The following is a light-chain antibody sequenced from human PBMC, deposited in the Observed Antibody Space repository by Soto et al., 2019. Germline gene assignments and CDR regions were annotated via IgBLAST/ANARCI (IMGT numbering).Light chain of an antibody. Sequence: QSVLTQPPSVSAAPGQKVTISCSGSSSNIGNNYVSWYQQLPGTAPKLLIYDNNKRPSGIPDRCSGSKSGTSATLGITGLQTGDEADYYCGTWHSSLSAGVFGGGTKLTVL. CDR2: DNN. CDR3: GTWHSSLSAGV. V-gene: IGLV1-51*01. CDR1: SSNIGNNY. J-gene: IGLJ2*01.